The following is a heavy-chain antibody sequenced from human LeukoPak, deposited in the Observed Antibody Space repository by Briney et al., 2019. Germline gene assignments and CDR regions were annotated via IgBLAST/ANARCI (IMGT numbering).Heavy chain of an antibody. CDR2: INSDSSAI. D-gene: IGHD5-12*01. CDR1: GFTFSSYS. J-gene: IGHJ4*02. Sequence: GGSLRLSCVASGFTFSSYSMNWVRQAPGKGLDWISGINSDSSAIYYADSVKGRFTISRDNAKNSLYLQMNSLRAEDTAVYCCARSYTGYDLWGQGTLVTVSS. V-gene: IGHV3-48*01. CDR3: ARSYTGYDL.